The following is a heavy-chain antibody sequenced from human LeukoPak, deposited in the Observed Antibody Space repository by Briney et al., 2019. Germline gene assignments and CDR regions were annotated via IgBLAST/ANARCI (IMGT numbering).Heavy chain of an antibody. J-gene: IGHJ4*02. Sequence: GGSLRLSCAASGFTFSSYGMSWVRQAPGKGLEWVSAIGGGGGSTYYADSVKGRFTISRDNSKNTLYLQMNSLRAEDTAVYYCAKRRYSYDSSGYYGPFDYWGQGTLLTVSS. V-gene: IGHV3-23*01. D-gene: IGHD3-22*01. CDR3: AKRRYSYDSSGYYGPFDY. CDR1: GFTFSSYG. CDR2: IGGGGGST.